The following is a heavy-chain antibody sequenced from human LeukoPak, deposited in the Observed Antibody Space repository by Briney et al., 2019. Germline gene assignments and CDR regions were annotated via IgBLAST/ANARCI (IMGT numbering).Heavy chain of an antibody. V-gene: IGHV5-51*01. CDR3: ARLYYYDSSGYYNGNY. Sequence: GESLKISCKGSGYSFASYWIAWVRQMPGKGPEWMGSIYPGDSDTTYSPSFQGQVTISADTSISTAYLQWSSLKASDTAMYYCARLYYYDSSGYYNGNYWGQGTLVTVSS. J-gene: IGHJ4*02. D-gene: IGHD3-22*01. CDR2: IYPGDSDT. CDR1: GYSFASYW.